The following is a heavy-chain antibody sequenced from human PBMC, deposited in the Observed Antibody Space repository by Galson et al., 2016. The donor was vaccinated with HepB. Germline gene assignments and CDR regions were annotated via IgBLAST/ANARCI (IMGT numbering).Heavy chain of an antibody. CDR3: ARGLRRIPIFGVTDSKLLDY. CDR2: INDRGTT. Sequence: ETLSLTCAVYGGPFRGYEWTWIRQSPGKGLEWIGDINDRGTTNYNPSLASRVTILGDTSKSQLSLKLSSVTAADTAVYYCARGLRRIPIFGVTDSKLLDYWGQGTLVTVSS. J-gene: IGHJ4*02. D-gene: IGHD3-3*01. V-gene: IGHV4-34*01. CDR1: GGPFRGYE.